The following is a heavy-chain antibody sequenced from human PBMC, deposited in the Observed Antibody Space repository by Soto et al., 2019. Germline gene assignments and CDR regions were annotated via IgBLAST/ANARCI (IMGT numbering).Heavy chain of an antibody. D-gene: IGHD6-19*01. CDR1: GYTSARYG. CDR3: AISRDGGSGCYFDH. V-gene: IGHV1-18*01. J-gene: IGHJ4*02. Sequence: QVHLMQSGAEVRKPGASVKVSCKASGYTSARYGVTWVRQAPGQGLEWLGWISTHSGNTNYAQKLQGRISVTIDTPTSTAYTELRSLTSDDTAIYYGAISRDGGSGCYFDHRGQGNLVSVSS. CDR2: ISTHSGNT.